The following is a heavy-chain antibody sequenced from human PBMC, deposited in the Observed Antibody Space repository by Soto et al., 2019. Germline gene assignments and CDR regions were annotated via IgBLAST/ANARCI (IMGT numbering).Heavy chain of an antibody. CDR1: GGSISSGGYY. CDR2: IYYRGST. J-gene: IGHJ5*02. CDR3: ARDRGPYYYDRGGSWFDP. V-gene: IGHV4-31*03. D-gene: IGHD3-22*01. Sequence: QVQLQESGPGLVKPSQTLSLTCTVSGGSISSGGYYWSWIRQHPGKGLEWIGYIYYRGSTYYNPSLKSRVTLSVDTSKNQFSLKLSSVTAADTAVYYCARDRGPYYYDRGGSWFDPWGQGTLVTVSS.